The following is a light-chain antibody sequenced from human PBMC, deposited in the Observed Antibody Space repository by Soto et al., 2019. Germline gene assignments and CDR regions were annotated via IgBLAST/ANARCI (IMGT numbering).Light chain of an antibody. J-gene: IGLJ2*01. CDR3: QSYDTGLRGMI. CDR2: GNN. V-gene: IGLV1-40*01. Sequence: QSALTQPPSVSGAPGQRVTISCTGTSSNIGADYNVHWYRQLPGTAPKLLIYGNNHRPSGVPDRFSGSKSGPSASLAITGLQTEDEADYYCQSYDTGLRGMIFGGGTQLTV. CDR1: SSNIGADYN.